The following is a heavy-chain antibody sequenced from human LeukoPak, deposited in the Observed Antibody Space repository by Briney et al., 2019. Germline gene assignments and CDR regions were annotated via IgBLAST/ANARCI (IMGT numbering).Heavy chain of an antibody. J-gene: IGHJ6*03. V-gene: IGHV3-23*01. D-gene: IGHD3-10*01. CDR1: GFTFSSYG. CDR3: AKGSGSYNYYYYMDV. Sequence: GGSLRLSCAASGFTFSSYGMSWVRQAPGKGLEWVSAISGSGGSTYYADSVKGRFTISRDNSKNTLYLQMNSLRAEDTAVYYCAKGSGSYNYYYYMDVWGKGTTVTMSS. CDR2: ISGSGGST.